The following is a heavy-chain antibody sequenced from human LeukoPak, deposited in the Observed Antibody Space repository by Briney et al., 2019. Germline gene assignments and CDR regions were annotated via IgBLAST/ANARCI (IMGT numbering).Heavy chain of an antibody. Sequence: SETLSLTCTVSGGSISSSGYYWGWIRQPPGKGLEWIGSIYYSGSTYYNPSLKSRVTISVDTSKNQFSLKLSSVTAADTAVYYCARPSNYYGSGSYGYWGQGTLVTVSS. CDR2: IYYSGST. V-gene: IGHV4-39*01. CDR1: GGSISSSGYY. D-gene: IGHD3-10*01. CDR3: ARPSNYYGSGSYGY. J-gene: IGHJ4*02.